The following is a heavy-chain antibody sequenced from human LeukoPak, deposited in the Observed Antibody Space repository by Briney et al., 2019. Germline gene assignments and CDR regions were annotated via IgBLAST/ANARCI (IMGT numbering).Heavy chain of an antibody. CDR1: GFIFSSSA. J-gene: IGHJ4*02. Sequence: PGGSLRLSCAPSGFIFSSSAMSWVRQAPGKGLQWVSYIAGGTIYYADSVKGRFTISIDNARNSLYLQMNSLRDDDTAVYYCARDRDSSFDYWGQGTLVTVSS. V-gene: IGHV3-48*02. CDR3: ARDRDSSFDY. CDR2: IAGGTI. D-gene: IGHD6-6*01.